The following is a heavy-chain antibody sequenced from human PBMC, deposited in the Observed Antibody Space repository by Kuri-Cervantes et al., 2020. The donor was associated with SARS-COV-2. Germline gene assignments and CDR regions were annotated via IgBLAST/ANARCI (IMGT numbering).Heavy chain of an antibody. D-gene: IGHD5-18*01. V-gene: IGHV4-59*01. CDR1: GGSISSYY. J-gene: IGHJ4*02. Sequence: ESLKISCTVSGGSISSYYWSWIRQPPGKGLEWIGYIYYSGSTNYNPSLKSRVTISVDTSKNQFSLKLRSVTAADTAVYYCARGYSLIDYWGQGTLVTVSS. CDR3: ARGYSLIDY. CDR2: IYYSGST.